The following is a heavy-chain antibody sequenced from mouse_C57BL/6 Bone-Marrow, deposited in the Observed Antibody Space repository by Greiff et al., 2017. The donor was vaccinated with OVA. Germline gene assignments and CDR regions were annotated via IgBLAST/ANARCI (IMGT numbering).Heavy chain of an antibody. J-gene: IGHJ2*01. Sequence: EVKLVESGGGLVKPGGSLKLSCAASGFTFSSYAMSWVRQTPEKRLEWVATISDGGSYTYYPDNVKGRFTISRDNAKNNLYLQMSHLKSEDTAMYYCARDRCGNYDWGQGTTLTVSS. D-gene: IGHD2-1*01. CDR3: ARDRCGNYD. CDR2: ISDGGSYT. CDR1: GFTFSSYA. V-gene: IGHV5-4*01.